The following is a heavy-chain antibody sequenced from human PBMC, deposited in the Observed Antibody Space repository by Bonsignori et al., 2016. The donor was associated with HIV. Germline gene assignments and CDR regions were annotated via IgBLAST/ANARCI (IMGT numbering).Heavy chain of an antibody. CDR2: ILPLFDTT. V-gene: IGHV1-69*12. CDR3: ARKGEAYAFDV. Sequence: QVQLEQSGAEVKKPGSSVKVSCKASGDSFGNDVISWVRLAPGLGLEWVGGILPLFDTTDSAQKFHGRVTITADESTSTVFMELSGLRSEDTAVYFCARKGEAYAFDVWGQGTLVTVSS. J-gene: IGHJ3*01. CDR1: GDSFGNDV.